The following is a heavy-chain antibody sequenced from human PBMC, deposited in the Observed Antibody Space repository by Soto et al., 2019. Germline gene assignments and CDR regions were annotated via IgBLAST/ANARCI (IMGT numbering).Heavy chain of an antibody. Sequence: QVQLVQSGAEVKKPGASVKVSCKASGYTFTSYGISWVRQAPGQGLEWMGWISAYNGNTNYAQKLQGRVTMTTDTXTXXAXXELKSLRSDDTAVYYCARDGHCSGGSCYFGWFDPWGQGTLVTVSS. CDR1: GYTFTSYG. CDR3: ARDGHCSGGSCYFGWFDP. J-gene: IGHJ5*02. CDR2: ISAYNGNT. V-gene: IGHV1-18*01. D-gene: IGHD2-15*01.